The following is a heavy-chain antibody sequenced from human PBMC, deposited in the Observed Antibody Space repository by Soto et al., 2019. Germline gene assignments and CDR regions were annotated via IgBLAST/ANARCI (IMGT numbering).Heavy chain of an antibody. CDR1: GGSISSGDYY. Sequence: QVQLQESGPGLVKPSQTLSLTCTVSGGSISSGDYYWSLIRQPPGKGLEWIGYIYYSGSTYYNPSLKSRVTISVDTSKNQFSLKQSSVTAADTAVYYCARVDYGDYGWFDPWGPGTLVTVSS. V-gene: IGHV4-30-4*01. CDR3: ARVDYGDYGWFDP. D-gene: IGHD4-17*01. J-gene: IGHJ5*02. CDR2: IYYSGST.